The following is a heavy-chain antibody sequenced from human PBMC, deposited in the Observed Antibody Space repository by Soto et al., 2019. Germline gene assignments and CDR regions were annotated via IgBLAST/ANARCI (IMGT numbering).Heavy chain of an antibody. CDR1: GGAFSSYA. CDR3: ARGPGAMSLND. Sequence: ASVKGSCKASGGAFSSYAISWVRQAPGQGLEWMGGIIPIFGTANYAQKFQGRVTITADESTSTAYMELSSLRSEDTAVYYCARGPGAMSLNDWGQGTLVTVYS. J-gene: IGHJ4*02. CDR2: IIPIFGTA. V-gene: IGHV1-69*13. D-gene: IGHD2-2*01.